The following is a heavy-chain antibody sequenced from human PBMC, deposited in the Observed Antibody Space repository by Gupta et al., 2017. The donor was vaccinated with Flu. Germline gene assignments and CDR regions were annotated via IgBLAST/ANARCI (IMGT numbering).Heavy chain of an antibody. Sequence: QVQLVQSGAEVKNLGASVKVSCKASGYTFTNYAMHWVRQAPGQRLEWMGWINAGNVNSKYSQKFQGRVTITRDTSASTAYMELSSLRSEDTAVYYCAREVGTTTIVGAFDIWGQGTMVTVSS. D-gene: IGHD1-26*01. J-gene: IGHJ3*02. CDR1: GYTFTNYA. CDR2: INAGNVNS. V-gene: IGHV1-3*01. CDR3: AREVGTTTIVGAFDI.